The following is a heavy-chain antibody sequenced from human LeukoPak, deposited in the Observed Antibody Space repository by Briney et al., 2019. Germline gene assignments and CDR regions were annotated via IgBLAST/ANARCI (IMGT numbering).Heavy chain of an antibody. CDR2: IYYSGST. D-gene: IGHD2-15*01. J-gene: IGHJ4*02. CDR3: ARDPRGCSGSSCYSI. Sequence: SETLSLTCTVSGGSISSYYWSWIRQPPGKGLEWIGYIYYSGSTNYNPSLKSRVTISVDTSKNQFSLKLSSVTAADTAVYYCARDPRGCSGSSCYSIWGQGTLVTVSS. CDR1: GGSISSYY. V-gene: IGHV4-59*01.